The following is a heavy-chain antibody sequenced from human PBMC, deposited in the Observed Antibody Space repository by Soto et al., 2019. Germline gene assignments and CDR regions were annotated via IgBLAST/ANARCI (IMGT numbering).Heavy chain of an antibody. CDR2: IYYSGST. CDR1: GGSISSYY. V-gene: IGHV4-59*01. J-gene: IGHJ6*02. CDR3: ARVKVRYYYYGMDV. Sequence: SETLSLTCTVSGGSISSYYWSWIRQPPGKGLEWIGYIYYSGSTNYNPSLKSRVTISVDTSKNQFSLKLSSVTAADTAVYYCARVKVRYYYYGMDVWGQGTTVTVSS.